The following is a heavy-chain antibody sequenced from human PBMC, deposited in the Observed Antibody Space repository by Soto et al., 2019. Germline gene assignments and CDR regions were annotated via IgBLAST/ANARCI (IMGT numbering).Heavy chain of an antibody. CDR1: GDSVSSNSAA. D-gene: IGHD6-19*01. CDR2: TYYRSKWYN. Sequence: QVQLQQSGPGLVKPSQTLSLTCAISGDSVSSNSAAWNWIRQSPSRGLEWLGRTYYRSKWYNDYAVSVKSRITINPDTSKNQFSLQLNSMTPEDTAVYYCAREEDAEYSSGWARVDYWGQGTLVTVSS. V-gene: IGHV6-1*01. J-gene: IGHJ4*02. CDR3: AREEDAEYSSGWARVDY.